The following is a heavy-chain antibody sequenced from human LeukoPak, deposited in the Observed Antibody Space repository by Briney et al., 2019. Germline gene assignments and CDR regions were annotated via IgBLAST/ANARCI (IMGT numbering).Heavy chain of an antibody. CDR2: ISYDGSNK. J-gene: IGHJ4*02. V-gene: IGHV3-30*18. Sequence: GRSLRLSCAASGFTFSNSGMHWVRQAPGKGLEWVAVISYDGSNKYYADSVKGRFTISRDNSKNTLYLQMNSLRAEDTAVYYCAKDVPSYSSSWYGGLGYWGQGTLVTVSS. CDR3: AKDVPSYSSSWYGGLGY. D-gene: IGHD6-13*01. CDR1: GFTFSNSG.